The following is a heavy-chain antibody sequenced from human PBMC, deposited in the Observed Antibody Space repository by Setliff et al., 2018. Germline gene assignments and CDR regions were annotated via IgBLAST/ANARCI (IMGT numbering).Heavy chain of an antibody. CDR2: IYHRGNT. V-gene: IGHV4-59*04. D-gene: IGHD6-13*01. CDR3: AKQGSYYYYMDV. Sequence: SETLSLTCTVSGGSMSSYYWSWIRQPPGKGLEWIGSIYHRGNTNYNPSLKSRVTMSVDTSKNQFSLKLRSMTAADTAVYYCAKQGSYYYYMDVWGKGTTVTVSS. J-gene: IGHJ6*03. CDR1: GGSMSSYY.